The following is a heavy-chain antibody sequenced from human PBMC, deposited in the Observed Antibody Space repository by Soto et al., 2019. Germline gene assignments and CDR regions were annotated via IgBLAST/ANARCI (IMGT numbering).Heavy chain of an antibody. D-gene: IGHD3-10*01. Sequence: QVRLVQSGAEVNKPGSSVKVSCKASGDTFSSYSISWVRQAPGQGLEWMGGIVPIFGTTVYAPRMQGRVTITADGPTSTSYMELSGMRFEDTAIYYCAANSLGGGSQGDVWGQGTTVTVSS. CDR1: GDTFSSYS. CDR3: AANSLGGGSQGDV. J-gene: IGHJ6*02. CDR2: IVPIFGTT. V-gene: IGHV1-69*01.